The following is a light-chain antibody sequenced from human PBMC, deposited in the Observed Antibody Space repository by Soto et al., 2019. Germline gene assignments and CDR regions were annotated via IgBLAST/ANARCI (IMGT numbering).Light chain of an antibody. V-gene: IGKV3-20*01. CDR3: QQYESSPTT. Sequence: EIVLTQSPGTLSLSPGERATLSCRASQSVSSTYLAWYQPKPGQAPRLLIYGASSRATGIPDRFSGSGSGTDFTLTISRLEPEDFAVYYCQQYESSPTTFGGGTKVEIK. J-gene: IGKJ4*01. CDR1: QSVSSTY. CDR2: GAS.